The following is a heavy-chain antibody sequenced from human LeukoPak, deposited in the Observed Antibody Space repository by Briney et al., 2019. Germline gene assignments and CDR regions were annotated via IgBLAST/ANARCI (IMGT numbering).Heavy chain of an antibody. J-gene: IGHJ3*02. V-gene: IGHV3-23*01. Sequence: PGGSLRLSCTASGFTLSNYAMTWVRQAPGKGLEWVASIRGGGDTKYYAASVKGRFTISRDNSKNTLFLQMISLRGEDTAVYYCSGDPNGDYVGAFDMWGPGTMVTVSS. D-gene: IGHD4-17*01. CDR1: GFTLSNYA. CDR2: IRGGGDTK. CDR3: SGDPNGDYVGAFDM.